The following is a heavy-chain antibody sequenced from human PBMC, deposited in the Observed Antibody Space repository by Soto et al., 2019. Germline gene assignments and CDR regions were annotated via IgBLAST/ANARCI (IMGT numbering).Heavy chain of an antibody. CDR3: TGEVSSVY. J-gene: IGHJ4*02. CDR2: ISRDVGTK. D-gene: IGHD2-8*02. Sequence: QVQLVESGGGVVQPGRSLRLCCAVSGFTVSTYGMHWVRQAPGKGLECVAVISRDVGTKYYADYVKGRFTISRDNSRNTLFLEMNSLRGDDMAVYYCTGEVSSVYGGQGTLVTFSS. CDR1: GFTVSTYG. V-gene: IGHV3-30*03.